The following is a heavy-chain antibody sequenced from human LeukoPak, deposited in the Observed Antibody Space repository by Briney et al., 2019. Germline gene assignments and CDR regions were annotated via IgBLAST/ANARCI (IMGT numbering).Heavy chain of an antibody. D-gene: IGHD3-3*01. CDR1: GFTFRSYG. V-gene: IGHV3-23*01. CDR2: ISGSGGRT. J-gene: IGHJ4*02. Sequence: GGSLRLSCAASGFTFRSYGMTWVRQAPGKGLEWVSSISGSGGRTYYADSVKGRFTISRDNAKNMLFLQMNNLRVEDTAIYYCAKYGVAAGQGPYYFDYWGQGTLVTVSS. CDR3: AKYGVAAGQGPYYFDY.